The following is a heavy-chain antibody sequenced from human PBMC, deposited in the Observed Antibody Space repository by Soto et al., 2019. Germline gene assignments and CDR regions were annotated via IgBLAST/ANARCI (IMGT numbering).Heavy chain of an antibody. V-gene: IGHV1-2*02. CDR1: GYSFSGSY. D-gene: IGHD6-13*01. CDR3: GRKVATQQQVPNTRGRCFDP. J-gene: IGHJ5*02. CDR2: INPKSGHT. Sequence: QVQLVQSGAEVKKPGASVRVSCKASGYSFSGSYIPWVRQTPRHGLEWMGWINPKSGHTVLGDKFEDRVTMARDTSINTVYMQLGNLTSDDTAIYYCGRKVATQQQVPNTRGRCFDPWGQGTLVTVSS.